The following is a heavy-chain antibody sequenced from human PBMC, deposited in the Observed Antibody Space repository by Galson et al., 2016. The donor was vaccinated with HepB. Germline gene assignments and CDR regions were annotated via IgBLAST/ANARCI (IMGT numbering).Heavy chain of an antibody. CDR1: GFTFTHYA. J-gene: IGHJ6*02. Sequence: SLRLSCAASGFTFTHYAMTWVRQAPGKGLQWVSGISGSINATYYADSVKGRFIISSDDSKNTLYLKMQSLRAEDTALYYCSKLPSRYYGWGAGYGMDIWGQGTTVTVSS. CDR2: ISGSINAT. V-gene: IGHV3-23*01. CDR3: SKLPSRYYGWGAGYGMDI. D-gene: IGHD3-10*01.